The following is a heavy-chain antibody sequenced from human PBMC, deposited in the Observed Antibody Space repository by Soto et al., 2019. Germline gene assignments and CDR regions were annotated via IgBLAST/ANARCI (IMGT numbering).Heavy chain of an antibody. Sequence: QVQLVESGGGVVQPGRSLRLSCAASGFTFSGYGMHWVRQAPGKGLEWVAVIWYDGSNENYADTVKGRFTIYRYNSKNTLYLQMNSLRDEDTAVYYCARRFSSGWYADYWGQGTLVTVSS. CDR1: GFTFSGYG. J-gene: IGHJ4*02. CDR3: ARRFSSGWYADY. CDR2: IWYDGSNE. V-gene: IGHV3-33*01. D-gene: IGHD6-19*01.